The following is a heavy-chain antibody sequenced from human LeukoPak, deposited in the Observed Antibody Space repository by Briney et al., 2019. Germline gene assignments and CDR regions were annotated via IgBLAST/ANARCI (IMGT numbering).Heavy chain of an antibody. CDR2: IYSGGST. CDR3: VRSTPDIWFGDQFFDY. Sequence: GGSLRLSCAASGFTVSSNYVSWVRQAPGKGLEWVSVIYSGGSTYYADSVKGRFTISRDNSKNTLYLQMNSLRAEDTAVYYCVRSTPDIWFGDQFFDYWGQGTLVTVSS. V-gene: IGHV3-66*01. D-gene: IGHD3-10*01. CDR1: GFTVSSNY. J-gene: IGHJ4*02.